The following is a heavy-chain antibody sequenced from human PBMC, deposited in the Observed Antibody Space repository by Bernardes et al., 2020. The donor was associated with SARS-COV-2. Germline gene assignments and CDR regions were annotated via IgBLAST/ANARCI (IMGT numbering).Heavy chain of an antibody. CDR1: EFTLRTYW. V-gene: IGHV3-74*01. CDR2: MDPAGGRI. Sequence: GRSLTPSCADSEFTLRTYWVHWVRQVPGKGLVWVSRMDPAGGRIDYADSVRGRFSISRDNAENTVSLKMNSLRAEDTAVYYCIKDFTGEEDYWGQGTLVTVSS. CDR3: IKDFTGEEDY. J-gene: IGHJ4*02.